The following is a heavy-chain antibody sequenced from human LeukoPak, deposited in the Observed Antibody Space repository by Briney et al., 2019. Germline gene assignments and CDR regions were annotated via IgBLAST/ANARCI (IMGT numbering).Heavy chain of an antibody. CDR1: DGPINTIGYY. Sequence: SETLSLTCRVLDGPINTIGYYWCAIRQPPGKGLEWIGSMYYSGITYYNPSLKSRVTIFVDTSKNQFSLKLISVTAADTAVYYCARGEFPYSYDSSAYSYGYYFDYWGQGTLVTVSS. J-gene: IGHJ4*02. CDR3: ARGEFPYSYDSSAYSYGYYFDY. CDR2: MYYSGIT. D-gene: IGHD3-22*01. V-gene: IGHV4-39*01.